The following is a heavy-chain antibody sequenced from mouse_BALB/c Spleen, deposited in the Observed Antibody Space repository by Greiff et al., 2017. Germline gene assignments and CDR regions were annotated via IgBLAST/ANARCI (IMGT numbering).Heavy chain of an antibody. V-gene: IGHV2-6-7*01. Sequence: QVQLKESGPGLVAPSQSLSITCTVSGFSLTGYGVNWVRQPPGKGLEWLGMIWGDGSTDYNSALKSRLSISKDNSKSQVFLKMNSLQTDDTARYYCARDMITTGYYYAMDYWGQGTSVTVSS. CDR3: ARDMITTGYYYAMDY. CDR1: GFSLTGYG. CDR2: IWGDGST. D-gene: IGHD2-4*01. J-gene: IGHJ4*01.